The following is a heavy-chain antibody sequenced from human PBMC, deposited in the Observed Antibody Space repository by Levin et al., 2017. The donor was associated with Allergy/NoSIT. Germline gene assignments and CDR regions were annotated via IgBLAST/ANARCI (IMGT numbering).Heavy chain of an antibody. CDR1: GFTFSSYA. CDR2: ISYDGSNK. Sequence: GGSLRLSCAASGFTFSSYAMHWVRQAPGKGLEWVAVISYDGSNKYYADSVKGRFTISRDNSKNTLYLQMNSLRAEDTAVYYCARDCSFQRSYFSYYYGMDVWGQGTTVTVSS. J-gene: IGHJ6*02. CDR3: ARDCSFQRSYFSYYYGMDV. D-gene: IGHD1-26*01. V-gene: IGHV3-30*04.